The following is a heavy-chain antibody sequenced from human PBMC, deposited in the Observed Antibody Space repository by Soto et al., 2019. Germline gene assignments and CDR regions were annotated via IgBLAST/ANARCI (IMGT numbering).Heavy chain of an antibody. D-gene: IGHD3-10*02. J-gene: IGHJ4*02. Sequence: VQVLESGGGMVQPGGSLRLSCAASGFTFTHCAMTWVRQAPGKGLEWVSGISGGGDTTYYADSVTGRFTISRDNSRIKGYLQMNRPRPYDTPLYYGAQRFSPPDGDLFGRPKYWGQGTLVTVSP. CDR3: AQRFSPPDGDLFGRPKY. V-gene: IGHV3-23*01. CDR2: ISGGGDTT. CDR1: GFTFTHCA.